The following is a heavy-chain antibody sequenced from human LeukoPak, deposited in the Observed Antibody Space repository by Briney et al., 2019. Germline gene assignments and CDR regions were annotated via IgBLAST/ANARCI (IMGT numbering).Heavy chain of an antibody. CDR2: VYESGST. J-gene: IGHJ3*02. Sequence: PSETLSLTCTLSGDSHSSRSHYWSWIRQPPGKGLEWIGSVYESGSTHYNPSLKSRVTISVDTSKNQFSLKLSSVTAADTAVYYCARHHISVWLHSAFDMWGAGTMVTVSA. CDR1: GDSHSSRSHY. V-gene: IGHV4-39*01. CDR3: ARHHISVWLHSAFDM. D-gene: IGHD3-22*01.